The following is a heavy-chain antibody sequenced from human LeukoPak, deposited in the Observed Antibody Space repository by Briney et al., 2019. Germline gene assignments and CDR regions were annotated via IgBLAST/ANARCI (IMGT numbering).Heavy chain of an antibody. V-gene: IGHV1-2*02. CDR2: INPNSGGT. D-gene: IGHD6-13*01. CDR1: GYIFTGYY. Sequence: ASVKVSCKASGYIFTGYYMHWVRQAPGQGPEWMGWINPNSGGTNSAQKFQGRVTMTRDTSISTAYMELRRLRSDDTAVYYCARDYPKGSSWYGGLKGTDYWGQGTLVTVSS. J-gene: IGHJ4*02. CDR3: ARDYPKGSSWYGGLKGTDY.